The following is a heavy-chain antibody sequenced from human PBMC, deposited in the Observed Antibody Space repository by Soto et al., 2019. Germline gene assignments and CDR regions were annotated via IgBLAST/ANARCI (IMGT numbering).Heavy chain of an antibody. V-gene: IGHV3-48*01. D-gene: IGHD3-9*01. Sequence: GGSLRLSCAASGFTFSTYSMNWVRQAPGKGLEWVSYISSSTSPTIYYADSVKGRFTISRDNAKNSLYLQLNSLRAEDTAVYYCAASILVSRQYSDLWGRGTLVTVSS. CDR1: GFTFSTYS. CDR2: ISSSTSPTI. J-gene: IGHJ2*01. CDR3: AASILVSRQYSDL.